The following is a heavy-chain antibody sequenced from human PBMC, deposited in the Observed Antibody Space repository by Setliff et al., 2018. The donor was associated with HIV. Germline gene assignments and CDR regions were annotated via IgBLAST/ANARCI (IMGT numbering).Heavy chain of an antibody. CDR1: GYTFTSYY. Sequence: GASVKVSCKASGYTFTSYYMHWVRQAPGQGLEWMGIINPSSGSTTYAQKFQGRVTMTRDTSTSTVYMELSSLRSEDTAVYYCSSNASPSSSASYFQHWGQGTPVTVSS. J-gene: IGHJ1*01. CDR3: SSNASPSSSASYFQH. D-gene: IGHD6-6*01. V-gene: IGHV1-46*01. CDR2: INPSSGST.